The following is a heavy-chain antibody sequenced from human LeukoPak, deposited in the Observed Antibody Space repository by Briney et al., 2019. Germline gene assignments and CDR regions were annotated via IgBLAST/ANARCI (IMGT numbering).Heavy chain of an antibody. CDR2: IRSKAYGGTT. D-gene: IGHD6-19*01. J-gene: IGHJ6*03. CDR3: TRAPSAVAGIYYYYYMDV. CDR1: GFTFSNYA. Sequence: GGSLRLSCAASGFTFSNYAMTWVRQAPGKGLEGVGFIRSKAYGGTTEYAASVKGRFTISRDDSKSIAYLQMNSLKTEDTAVYYCTRAPSAVAGIYYYYYMDVWGKGTTVTVSS. V-gene: IGHV3-49*04.